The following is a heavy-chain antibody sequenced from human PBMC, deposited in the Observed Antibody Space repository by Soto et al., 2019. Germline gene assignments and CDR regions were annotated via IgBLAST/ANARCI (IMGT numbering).Heavy chain of an antibody. CDR1: GGSFSGFY. D-gene: IGHD2-15*01. V-gene: IGHV4-34*01. Sequence: SETLSLTGAIYGGSFSGFYRSWIRQPPGNGLEWIGEINDSGATKYDPSLKRRVTISADTSKTHLSLRLTSVTAADPAVYSCARETSQHVYSHQGMDVCGQGPT. CDR2: INDSGAT. CDR3: ARETSQHVYSHQGMDV. J-gene: IGHJ6*02.